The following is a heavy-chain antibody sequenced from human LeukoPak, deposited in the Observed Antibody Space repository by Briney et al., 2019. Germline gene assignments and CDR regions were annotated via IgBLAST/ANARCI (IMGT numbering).Heavy chain of an antibody. CDR1: GFTFSSYG. CDR3: AKDPYYDYVWGSYRYSYFDY. V-gene: IGHV3-30*18. J-gene: IGHJ4*02. D-gene: IGHD3-16*02. CDR2: MSYDGSNK. Sequence: GGSLRLSCAASGFTFSSYGMHWVRQAPGKGLEWVAVMSYDGSNKYYADSVKGRFTISRDNSKNTLYLQMNSLRAEDTAVYYCAKDPYYDYVWGSYRYSYFDYWGQGTLVTVSS.